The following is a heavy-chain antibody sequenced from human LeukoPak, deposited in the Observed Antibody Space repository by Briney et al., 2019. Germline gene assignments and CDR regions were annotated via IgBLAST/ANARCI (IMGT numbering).Heavy chain of an antibody. Sequence: GGSLRLSCAASGFTFSSHAMSWVRQAPGKGVDWVSTISDSGGGTHYADSVKGRFTISRDSSKNTVYLQMNSLRAEDTAVYYCAKDLRGYCGGDCYSAEYWGRGTLVTVSS. CDR2: ISDSGGGT. CDR1: GFTFSSHA. CDR3: AKDLRGYCGGDCYSAEY. V-gene: IGHV3-23*01. D-gene: IGHD2-21*02. J-gene: IGHJ4*02.